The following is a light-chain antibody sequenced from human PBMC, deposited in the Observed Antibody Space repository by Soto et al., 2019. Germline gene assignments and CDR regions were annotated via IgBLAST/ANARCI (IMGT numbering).Light chain of an antibody. Sequence: VLSQSPCTLSLSPGERATLSCRASQSVSSSDLAWYQQKPGQAPRLLISGASSRATGIPARFSGSGSGTDFTLTISSLEPEDFAVYYCQQRSNWFLTFGGGTKVAIK. J-gene: IGKJ4*01. CDR3: QQRSNWFLT. CDR1: QSVSSSD. V-gene: IGKV3D-20*02. CDR2: GAS.